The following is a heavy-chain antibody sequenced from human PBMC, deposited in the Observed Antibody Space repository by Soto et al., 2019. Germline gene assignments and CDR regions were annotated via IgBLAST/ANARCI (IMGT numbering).Heavy chain of an antibody. V-gene: IGHV2-5*02. CDR3: AHREGDDYVWGSYKDAFDM. CDR1: GFSLHTTAVG. J-gene: IGHJ3*02. CDR2: IYWDGDK. Sequence: QITLKESGPTLVKPTQPLTLTCTFSGFSLHTTAVGVGWIRQPPGKALVWLALIYWDGDKRCSPSLKSRLAITKDTTKNPVVLKMNNMDPVDTATYYCAHREGDDYVWGSYKDAFDMWGRRTMVTVAS. D-gene: IGHD3-16*01.